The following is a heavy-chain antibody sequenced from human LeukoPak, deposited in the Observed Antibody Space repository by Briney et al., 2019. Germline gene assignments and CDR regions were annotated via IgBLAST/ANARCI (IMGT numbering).Heavy chain of an antibody. Sequence: PSETLSLTCTVSGGSISSYYWSWIRQSPGKGLEWIGYLYHSGTPRYNPSLKSRVTISADTSKNQFFLNLHSTTAADTAVYYCAGRRGWKQQLVYFDYWGQGTLATVSS. D-gene: IGHD6-13*01. CDR2: LYHSGTP. CDR3: AGRRGWKQQLVYFDY. V-gene: IGHV4-59*08. J-gene: IGHJ4*02. CDR1: GGSISSYY.